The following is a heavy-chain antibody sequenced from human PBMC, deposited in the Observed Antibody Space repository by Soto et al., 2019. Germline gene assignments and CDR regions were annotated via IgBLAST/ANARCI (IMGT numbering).Heavy chain of an antibody. J-gene: IGHJ4*02. CDR2: IIPILGIA. V-gene: IGHV1-69*02. CDR3: ARLGGEKNFDY. D-gene: IGHD1-26*01. Sequence: QVQLVQSGAEVKKPGSSVKVSCKASGGTFSSYTISWVRQAPGQGLEWMGRIIPILGIANYAQKFQGRVTITADKSTSTAYTELSSLRSEDTAVYYCARLGGEKNFDYWGQGTLVTVSS. CDR1: GGTFSSYT.